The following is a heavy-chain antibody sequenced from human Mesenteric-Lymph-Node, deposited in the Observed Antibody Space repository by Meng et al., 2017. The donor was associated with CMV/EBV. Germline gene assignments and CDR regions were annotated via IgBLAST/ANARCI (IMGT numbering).Heavy chain of an antibody. D-gene: IGHD1-20*01. Sequence: WGRISEPPGKGVEWIGSNYDSGTTTIYYSGSTYYNPSLKSRVTISVDTSKNQFSLKLNSVTAADTAVYFCASLLEGGIGYNLGTPDHWGQGALVTVSS. CDR3: ASLLEGGIGYNLGTPDH. J-gene: IGHJ4*02. CDR2: NYDSGTTTIYYSGST. V-gene: IGHV4-39*01.